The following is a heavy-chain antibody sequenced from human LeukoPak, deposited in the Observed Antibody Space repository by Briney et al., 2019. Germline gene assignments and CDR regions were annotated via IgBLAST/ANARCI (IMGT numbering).Heavy chain of an antibody. CDR3: AKAGNAYNWNHFDR. J-gene: IGHJ4*02. CDR1: GFXFSNYG. CDR2: ISDDGSNK. Sequence: GRSLRLSCAGSGFXFSNYGMHWVRQAPGKGLEWVALISDDGSNKYYAESVKGRITISRDNSKNTLYLQMNRLRAEDTAVYYCAKAGNAYNWNHFDRWGQGILVTVSS. D-gene: IGHD1-20*01. V-gene: IGHV3-30*18.